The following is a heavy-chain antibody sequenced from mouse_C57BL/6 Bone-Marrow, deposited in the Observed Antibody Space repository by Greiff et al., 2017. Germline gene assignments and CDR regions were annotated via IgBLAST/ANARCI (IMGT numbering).Heavy chain of an antibody. CDR2: ISSGGSYT. CDR3: ARQGYYSNSYAMDY. D-gene: IGHD2-5*01. J-gene: IGHJ4*01. V-gene: IGHV5-6*01. CDR1: GFTFSSYG. Sequence: EVQLVESGGDLVKPGGSLTLSCAASGFTFSSYGLSWVRQTPDKRLEWVATISSGGSYTYYPDSVKGRFTISRDNAKNTLYLQMSSLKSEDTAMDYCARQGYYSNSYAMDYWGQGTSVTVSS.